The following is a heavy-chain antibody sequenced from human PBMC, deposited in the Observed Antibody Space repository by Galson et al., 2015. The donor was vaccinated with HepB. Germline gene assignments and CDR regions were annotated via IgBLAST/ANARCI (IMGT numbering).Heavy chain of an antibody. CDR1: GDSVSSNSVD. D-gene: IGHD7-27*01. CDR2: TYYRSQWSN. CDR3: AKSIHLGRGFDS. J-gene: IGHJ4*02. V-gene: IGHV6-1*01. Sequence: CAISGDSVSSNSVDWNWIRQSPSRGLEWLGRTYYRSQWSNDYAVSVKSRITIYADTSKNQVSLQLKSVTPEDTAVYYCAKSIHLGRGFDSWGQGTLVTVSS.